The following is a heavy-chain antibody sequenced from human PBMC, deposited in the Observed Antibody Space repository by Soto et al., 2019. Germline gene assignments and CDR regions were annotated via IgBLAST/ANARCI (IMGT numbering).Heavy chain of an antibody. J-gene: IGHJ6*02. V-gene: IGHV3-23*01. CDR2: ISGSGGST. CDR3: ANGPTIFGVVISYSYYYGLDV. Sequence: GGSLRLSCAASGFTFSSHAMSWVRQAPGKGLEWVSAISGSGGSTYYADSVKGRFTISRDNSKNTLYLQMSSLSAEDTAVYSCANGPTIFGVVISYSYYYGLDVWGQGTTVTVSS. D-gene: IGHD3-3*01. CDR1: GFTFSSHA.